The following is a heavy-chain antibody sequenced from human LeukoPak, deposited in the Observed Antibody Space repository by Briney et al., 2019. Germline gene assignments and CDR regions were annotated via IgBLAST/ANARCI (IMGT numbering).Heavy chain of an antibody. CDR2: IYYSGST. D-gene: IGHD5-12*01. J-gene: IGHJ4*02. Sequence: PSETLSLTCTVSGGSISSYYWSWIRQPPGKGLEWIGYIYYSGSTNYNPSLKSRVTISVDTSKNQFSLKLSSVTAADTAVYYCASGYDSPAALFDYWGQGTLVTVSS. CDR1: GGSISSYY. CDR3: ASGYDSPAALFDY. V-gene: IGHV4-59*08.